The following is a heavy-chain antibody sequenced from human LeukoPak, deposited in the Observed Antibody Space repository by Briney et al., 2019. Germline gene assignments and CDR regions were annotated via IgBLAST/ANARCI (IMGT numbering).Heavy chain of an antibody. CDR2: ISYDGSNK. CDR3: AREGDYDILATYYYYYGMDV. J-gene: IGHJ6*04. Sequence: GRSLRLSCAASGFTFSSYAMHWVRQAPGKGLEWVAVISYDGSNKYYADSVKGRFTISRDNSKNTLYLQMNSLRAEDTAVYYCAREGDYDILATYYYYYGMDVWGKGTTVTVSS. D-gene: IGHD3-9*01. CDR1: GFTFSSYA. V-gene: IGHV3-30*04.